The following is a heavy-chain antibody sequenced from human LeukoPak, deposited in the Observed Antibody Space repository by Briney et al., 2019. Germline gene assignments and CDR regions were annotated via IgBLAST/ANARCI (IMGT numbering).Heavy chain of an antibody. CDR1: GYTFTDYF. Sequence: ASVKVSCKASGYTFTDYFMHWVRQAPGQGLEWMSWINPNSGGTNYAQRFRGRVTMTRDTSISTVYMELSWLTSDDTAVYYCARGDGSGRYCIEYWGQGTLVAVAS. CDR3: ARGDGSGRYCIEY. V-gene: IGHV1-2*02. J-gene: IGHJ4*02. CDR2: INPNSGGT. D-gene: IGHD3-10*01.